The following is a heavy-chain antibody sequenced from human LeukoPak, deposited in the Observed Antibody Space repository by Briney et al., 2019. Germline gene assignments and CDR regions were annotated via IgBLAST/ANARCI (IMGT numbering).Heavy chain of an antibody. D-gene: IGHD3-22*01. V-gene: IGHV4-39*07. Sequence: SETLSLTCTVSGGSISSSSYYWGWIRQPPGKGLEWIGSIYYSGSTYYNPSLKSRVTISVDTSKNQFSLKLSSVTAADTAVYYCARGRGRHYYDSSGYPPYYFDYWGQGTLVTVSS. CDR3: ARGRGRHYYDSSGYPPYYFDY. CDR1: GGSISSSSYY. CDR2: IYYSGST. J-gene: IGHJ4*02.